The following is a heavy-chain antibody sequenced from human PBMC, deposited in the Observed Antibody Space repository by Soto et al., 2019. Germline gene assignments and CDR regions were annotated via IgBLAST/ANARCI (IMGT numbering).Heavy chain of an antibody. CDR2: IYASGTT. Sequence: QVRLQESGPGLVKPSETLSLTCTVSGASISNYYWGGIRQPAGKGLECLGRIYASGTTTYNPSLRSRVTMSLDTSKNQFSLSLHSVTAADTAVYYCARESRSELGTVEYWGQGTLVTVSS. V-gene: IGHV4-4*07. CDR3: ARESRSELGTVEY. CDR1: GASISNYY. J-gene: IGHJ4*02. D-gene: IGHD1-1*01.